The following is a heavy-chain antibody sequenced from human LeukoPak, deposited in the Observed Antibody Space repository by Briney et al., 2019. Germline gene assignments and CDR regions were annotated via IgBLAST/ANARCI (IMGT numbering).Heavy chain of an antibody. CDR2: ISVSGGST. CDR1: GFTFSSRD. CDR3: AKDRWMEP. J-gene: IGHJ5*02. V-gene: IGHV3-23*01. Sequence: GGSLRLSCAASGFTFSSRDMSWGRQTPGKGLEWVSTISVSGGSTSYAGSVKGRFTVSRDNSKNMVYLQMNSLRAEDTAVYYCAKDRWMEPWGQGTLVTVSS.